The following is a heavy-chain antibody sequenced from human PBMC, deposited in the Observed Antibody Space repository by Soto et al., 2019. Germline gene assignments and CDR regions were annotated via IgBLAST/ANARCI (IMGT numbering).Heavy chain of an antibody. J-gene: IGHJ4*02. CDR3: AKALGELSPESFDY. CDR2: ISYVGSNQ. Sequence: ESVGGVVQPGRSLRLSCAASGFTFSDYAMHWVRQAPGKGLEWVAIISYVGSNQYYADSVKGRFTISRDTFKNTLYLQMSSLRADDTAVYYCAKALGELSPESFDYWGQGILVTVSS. D-gene: IGHD3-16*02. CDR1: GFTFSDYA. V-gene: IGHV3-30*18.